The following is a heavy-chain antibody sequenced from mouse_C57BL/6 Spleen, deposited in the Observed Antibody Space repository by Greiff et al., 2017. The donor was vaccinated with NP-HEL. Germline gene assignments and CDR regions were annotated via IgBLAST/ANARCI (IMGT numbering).Heavy chain of an antibody. J-gene: IGHJ4*01. CDR2: IYPGDGDT. D-gene: IGHD1-1*01. V-gene: IGHV1-82*01. CDR3: AREGGRYGTYAMDY. CDR1: GYAFSSSW. Sequence: QVQLQQSGPELVKPGASVKISCKASGYAFSSSWMNWVKQRPGKGLEWIGRIYPGDGDTNYNGKFKGKATLTADKSSSTAYMQLSSLTSEDSAVYFCAREGGRYGTYAMDYWGQGTSVTVSS.